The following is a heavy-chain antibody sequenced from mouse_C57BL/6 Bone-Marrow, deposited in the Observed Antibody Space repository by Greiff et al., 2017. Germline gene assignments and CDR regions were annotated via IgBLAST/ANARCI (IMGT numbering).Heavy chain of an antibody. V-gene: IGHV5-9*01. CDR3: SRQVTTVLATKYFDV. J-gene: IGHJ1*03. CDR1: GFTFSSYT. Sequence: EVQGVESGGGLVKPGGSLKLSCAASGFTFSSYTMSWVRQTPEKRLQWVAAISGGGGNTYSPDSVKGRFTLSRDNDKTILYLKMRSLRSEDTALYYCSRQVTTVLATKYFDVWGTGTTVTVSS. CDR2: ISGGGGNT. D-gene: IGHD1-1*01.